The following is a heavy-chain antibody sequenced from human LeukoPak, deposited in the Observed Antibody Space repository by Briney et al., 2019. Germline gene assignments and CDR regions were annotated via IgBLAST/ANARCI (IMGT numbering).Heavy chain of an antibody. CDR2: ISAYNGKT. V-gene: IGHV1-18*01. J-gene: IGHJ4*02. CDR3: VSGYGSRSVDY. D-gene: IGHD3-10*01. Sequence: ASVKVSCKASGYTFTSYGIRRVRHAPGQGLEWMGWISAYNGKTNYAHKHKSRGTMTICTSTSIASMELRSLRSGDTAMDVCVSGYGSRSVDYWGQGTPVTVSS. CDR1: GYTFTSYG.